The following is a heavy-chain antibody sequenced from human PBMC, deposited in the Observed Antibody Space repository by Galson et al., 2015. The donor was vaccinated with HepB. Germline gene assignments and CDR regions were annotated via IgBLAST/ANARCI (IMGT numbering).Heavy chain of an antibody. Sequence: SLRLSCAASGFTFSNAWMNWVRQAPGKGLEWVGRIKSKTYGETTDYAAHVKGRFTISRDDSKKTLYLQMNNLKTEDTAVFYCATGEDGHSYWGQGTLGTVSA. D-gene: IGHD5-24*01. J-gene: IGHJ4*02. CDR3: ATGEDGHSY. CDR2: IKSKTYGETT. V-gene: IGHV3-15*01. CDR1: GFTFSNAW.